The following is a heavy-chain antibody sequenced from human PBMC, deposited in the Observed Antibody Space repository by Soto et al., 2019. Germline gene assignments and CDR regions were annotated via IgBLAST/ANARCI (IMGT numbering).Heavy chain of an antibody. D-gene: IGHD2-21*01. CDR3: ATASSISVKNSLDP. J-gene: IGHJ5*02. CDR2: IDPSDSYT. Sequence: GESLKSSCKASGYSFSNYWITWVRQLPGKGLEWMGRIDPSDSYTNYSPSFQGHVTISADKSITTAYLHWSSLKASDTAMYYCATASSISVKNSLDPSRQGTSVAVSS. CDR1: GYSFSNYW. V-gene: IGHV5-10-1*01.